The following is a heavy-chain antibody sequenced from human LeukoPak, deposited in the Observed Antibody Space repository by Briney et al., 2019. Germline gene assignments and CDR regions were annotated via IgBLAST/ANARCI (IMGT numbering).Heavy chain of an antibody. D-gene: IGHD3-10*01. J-gene: IGHJ5*02. CDR1: GYTFTSYT. CDR3: ARDAGWFGEPSYNWFDP. CDR2: INAGNGNR. V-gene: IGHV1-3*01. Sequence: GASVKVFCKASGYTFTSYTMHWVRQAPGQRLEWMRWINAGNGNRKYSQRFQGRVTITRDASASTAYMALRSLRSEDTAVYYCARDAGWFGEPSYNWFDPWGQGTLVTVSS.